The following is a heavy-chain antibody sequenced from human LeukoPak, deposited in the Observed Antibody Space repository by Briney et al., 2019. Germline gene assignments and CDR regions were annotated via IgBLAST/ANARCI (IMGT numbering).Heavy chain of an antibody. CDR2: IVVGSGNT. D-gene: IGHD1-7*01. CDR3: AAVLNWNYENDY. Sequence: ASVKVSCKASGFTFTSSAMQWVRQARGQRLEGIGWIVVGSGNTNYAQKFQERVTITRDMSTSTAYMELSSLRSEDTAVYYCAAVLNWNYENDYWGQGTLVTVSS. CDR1: GFTFTSSA. J-gene: IGHJ4*02. V-gene: IGHV1-58*02.